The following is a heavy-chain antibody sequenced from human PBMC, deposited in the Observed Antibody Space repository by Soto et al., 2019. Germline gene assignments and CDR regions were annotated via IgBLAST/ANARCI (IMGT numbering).Heavy chain of an antibody. CDR3: ARQNNYGDYAGSYYYGMDV. J-gene: IGHJ6*02. CDR1: GYSFTSYW. CDR2: IYPGDSDT. Sequence: GASLKISCKGSGYSFTSYWIGWVRQMPGKGLEWMGIIYPGDSDTRYSPSFQGQVTISADKSISTAYLQWSSLKASDTAMYYCARQNNYGDYAGSYYYGMDVWGQGTTVTVSS. D-gene: IGHD4-17*01. V-gene: IGHV5-51*01.